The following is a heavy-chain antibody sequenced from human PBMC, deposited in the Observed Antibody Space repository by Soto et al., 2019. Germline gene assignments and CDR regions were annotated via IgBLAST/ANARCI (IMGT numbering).Heavy chain of an antibody. CDR1: GGTLSSYA. V-gene: IGHV1-69*01. J-gene: IGHJ2*01. Sequence: QVQLVQSGAEVKKPGSSVKVSCKASGGTLSSYAISWVRQAPGQGLEWMVGIIPIFGTANYAQKFQGRVMITADESPSTADMELSNLRSEDKALDYCAREVYRAGRVVASTPGLLWYFELWGRGNLVTVSS. D-gene: IGHD2-15*01. CDR2: IIPIFGTA. CDR3: AREVYRAGRVVASTPGLLWYFEL.